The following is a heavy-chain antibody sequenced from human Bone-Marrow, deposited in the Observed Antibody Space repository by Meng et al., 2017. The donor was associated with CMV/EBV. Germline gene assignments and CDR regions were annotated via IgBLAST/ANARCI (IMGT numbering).Heavy chain of an antibody. Sequence: GESLKISCAASGFTFSSYGMYWVRQAPGKGLEWVAFIRYGGSNKYYADSVKGRFTISRDNSKTTLYLQMNSLRAEDKAVYYGTKDLEFSQYYDFWSGRYGMAVWGQVTAATVSS. J-gene: IGHJ6*02. CDR3: TKDLEFSQYYDFWSGRYGMAV. CDR1: GFTFSSYG. V-gene: IGHV3-30*02. CDR2: IRYGGSNK. D-gene: IGHD3-3*01.